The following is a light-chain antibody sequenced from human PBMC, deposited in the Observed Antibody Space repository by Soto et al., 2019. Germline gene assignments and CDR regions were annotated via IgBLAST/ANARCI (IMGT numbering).Light chain of an antibody. CDR1: SSDVGAYNY. Sequence: QSVLTQPASASGSPGQSITISCTGTSSDVGAYNYVSWYQQHPGKAPKLIIYDVSNRPSGVSNRFSASKSGNTASLTISGLLAEDEADYYCSSYTSSSTTVIFGGGTKLTVL. CDR3: SSYTSSSTTVI. J-gene: IGLJ2*01. V-gene: IGLV2-14*03. CDR2: DVS.